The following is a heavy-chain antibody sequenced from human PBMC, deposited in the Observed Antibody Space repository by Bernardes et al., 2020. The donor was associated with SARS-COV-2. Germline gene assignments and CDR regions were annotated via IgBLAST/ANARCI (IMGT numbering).Heavy chain of an antibody. D-gene: IGHD2-2*01. CDR2: ISGNGDGT. CDR1: GFIFTSYG. Sequence: GGSLRLSCAASGFIFTSYGMSWVRQAPGKGLEWVSFISGNGDGTYYADSVNGRFTIASDNSKTTVYLHSNRLRSQDTALYYCSKERGGGPADAVEYWGQGALV. CDR3: SKERGGGPADAVEY. J-gene: IGHJ4*02. V-gene: IGHV3-23*01.